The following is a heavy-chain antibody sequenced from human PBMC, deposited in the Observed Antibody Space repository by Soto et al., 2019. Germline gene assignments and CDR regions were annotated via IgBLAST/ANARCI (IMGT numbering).Heavy chain of an antibody. Sequence: NPSEPLSLTCTVSSDSISSYYWSWIRQPPGKSLEWIGYISYSGSTDYNPALKSRVTISGDTSKIQFSLKVSSVTAADTAVYYCARGTSWQLPFDYWGQGTLVTVSS. J-gene: IGHJ4*02. CDR2: ISYSGST. CDR3: ARGTSWQLPFDY. CDR1: SDSISSYY. D-gene: IGHD6-13*01. V-gene: IGHV4-59*01.